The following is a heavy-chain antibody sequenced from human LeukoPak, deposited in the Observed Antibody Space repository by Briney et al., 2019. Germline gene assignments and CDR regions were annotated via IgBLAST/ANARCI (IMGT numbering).Heavy chain of an antibody. CDR1: GYTFTSYG. Sequence: ASVKVSCKASGYTFTSYGISWVRQAPGQGLEWMGWISAYNGNTNYAQKLQGRVTMTTDTSTSTAYMELRSLRSDDTAVYYCARDYDYGDYGRWYFDLWGRGTLVTVSS. J-gene: IGHJ2*01. D-gene: IGHD4-17*01. V-gene: IGHV1-18*01. CDR3: ARDYDYGDYGRWYFDL. CDR2: ISAYNGNT.